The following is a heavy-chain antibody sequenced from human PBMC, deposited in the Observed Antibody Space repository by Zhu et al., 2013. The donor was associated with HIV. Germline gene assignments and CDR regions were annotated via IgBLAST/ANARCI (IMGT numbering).Heavy chain of an antibody. J-gene: IGHJ6*02. CDR1: GFTFTSSA. D-gene: IGHD3-10*01. CDR2: IVVGSGNT. CDR3: AADQTRGSGSYYAIYYYYGMDV. Sequence: QMQLVQSGPEVKKPGTSVKVSCKASGFTFTSSAVQWVRQARGQRLEWIGWIVVGSGNTNYAQKFQERVTITRDMSTSTAYMELSSLRSEDTAVYYCAADQTRGSGSYYAIYYYYGMDVWGQGTTVTVSS. V-gene: IGHV1-58*01.